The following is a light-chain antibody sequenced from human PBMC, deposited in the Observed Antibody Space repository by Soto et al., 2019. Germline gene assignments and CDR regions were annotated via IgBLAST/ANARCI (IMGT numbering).Light chain of an antibody. CDR2: EVS. J-gene: IGLJ1*01. Sequence: QSVLTQPASVSGSPGQSVTISCTGTSSDVSAYNYVSWYQQHPGKAPKLMIYEVSNRPSGVSNRFSGSKSGNPASLTISGLQAEDEADYYCNSYTGSSTRFVFGTGTKLTVL. CDR1: SSDVSAYNY. CDR3: NSYTGSSTRFV. V-gene: IGLV2-14*01.